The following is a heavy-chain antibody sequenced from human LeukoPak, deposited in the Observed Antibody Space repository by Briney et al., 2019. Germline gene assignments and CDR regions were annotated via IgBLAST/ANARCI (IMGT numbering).Heavy chain of an antibody. Sequence: SETLSLTCNVSGDSINSDYWSWIPQPPGKGLEGIGHIYYSGSTNYNPFLKSRITILVDAFQKHFSLKVSSVAAADPAVYFFARFATLSTVAARGRTWFDAWGQRTLVTVSP. CDR2: IYYSGST. CDR3: ARFATLSTVAARGRTWFDA. D-gene: IGHD3-9*01. V-gene: IGHV4-59*01. CDR1: GDSINSDY. J-gene: IGHJ5*02.